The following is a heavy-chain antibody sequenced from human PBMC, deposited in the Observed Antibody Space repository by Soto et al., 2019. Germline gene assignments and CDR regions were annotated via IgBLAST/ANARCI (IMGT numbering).Heavy chain of an antibody. V-gene: IGHV4-31*01. J-gene: IGHJ4*02. D-gene: IGHD2-21*02. CDR3: VRMTDRRVDN. Sequence: QVQLQESGPGLVETSETLSLTCTVSGGSMANAAYYWTWIRQYPGEGLEWIGYSYYSGTTYYHPSLKXXVXIXXDTSRNQFSLKLSSVTVADTAVYYCVRMTDRRVDNWGQGTLVTVSS. CDR2: SYYSGTT. CDR1: GGSMANAAYY.